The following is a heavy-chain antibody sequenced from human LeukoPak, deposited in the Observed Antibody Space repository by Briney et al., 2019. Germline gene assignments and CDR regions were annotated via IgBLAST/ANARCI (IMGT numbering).Heavy chain of an antibody. D-gene: IGHD2-2*01. CDR1: GLPFSTYG. V-gene: IGHV3-23*01. CDR2: ISGSATGHIT. CDR3: AKILQRIVVVPAATFDY. J-gene: IGHJ4*02. Sequence: GGSLRLSCAASGLPFSTYGMSWVRQSPGKGLEWVSAISGSATGHITNYADSVKGRFTISRDNDKNTLYLQMNSLRAEDTAVYYCAKILQRIVVVPAATFDYWGQGTLVTVSS.